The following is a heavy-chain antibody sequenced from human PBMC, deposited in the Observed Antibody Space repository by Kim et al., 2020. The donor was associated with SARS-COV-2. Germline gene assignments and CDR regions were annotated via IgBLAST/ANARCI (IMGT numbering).Heavy chain of an antibody. J-gene: IGHJ4*02. V-gene: IGHV4-30-2*05. CDR3: ARDTEEGYFDY. Sequence: NPALRSPVTRSVDTSKNQFSRKLSSVTAANTAVYYCARDTEEGYFDYWGQGTLVTVSS.